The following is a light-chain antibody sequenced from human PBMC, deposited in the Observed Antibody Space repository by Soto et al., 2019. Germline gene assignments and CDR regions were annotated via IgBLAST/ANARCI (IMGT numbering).Light chain of an antibody. J-gene: IGKJ2*01. Sequence: DIVMTQTPLSLSVTPGQPASISCKSSQSLLHSDGKTYLYWCLQKPGQPPQKPGQPPQLLIYEVSNRFSGVPDRFSGSGSGTDFTLKISRVEAEDVGVYYCMQTLQLPRTFGQGTKLEIK. CDR3: MQTLQLPRT. V-gene: IGKV2D-29*01. CDR2: EVS. CDR1: QSLLHSDGKTY.